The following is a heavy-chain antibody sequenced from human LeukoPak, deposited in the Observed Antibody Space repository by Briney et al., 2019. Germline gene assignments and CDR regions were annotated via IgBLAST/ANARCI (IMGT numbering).Heavy chain of an antibody. V-gene: IGHV4-59*08. CDR3: ARYRDGDRDISLDI. CDR1: GDSITSDY. Sequence: PSETLSLTCTVSGDSITSDYWSWIRQPPGKGLEWIGFINYRGTTSYNPSLTSRVAISRDMSKNQFALNLSSVSAADTAVYYCARYRDGDRDISLDIWGRGTLVTVSS. CDR2: INYRGTT. J-gene: IGHJ4*02. D-gene: IGHD4-17*01.